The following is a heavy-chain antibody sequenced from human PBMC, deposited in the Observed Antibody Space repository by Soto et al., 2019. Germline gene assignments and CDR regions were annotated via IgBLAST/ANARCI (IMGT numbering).Heavy chain of an antibody. CDR3: AKKVTAALRLYYFFGLDV. CDR1: GASISSDNR. V-gene: IGHV4-4*02. D-gene: IGHD2-21*02. Sequence: SETLSLTCAVSGASISSDNRWTWVRQPPGEGLEWIGEISQSGTTKYNPSLASRVTISVDKSKNQFSLRLTSMTAADTAVYYCAKKVTAALRLYYFFGLDVWGQGTRVTVSS. J-gene: IGHJ6*02. CDR2: ISQSGTT.